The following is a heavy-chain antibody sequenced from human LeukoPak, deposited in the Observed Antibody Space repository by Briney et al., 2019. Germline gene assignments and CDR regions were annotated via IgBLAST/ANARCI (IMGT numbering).Heavy chain of an antibody. V-gene: IGHV1-2*02. CDR1: GYTFTGYY. J-gene: IGHJ4*02. CDR2: INPNSGGT. Sequence: ASVKVSCKASGYTFTGYYMHWVRQAPGQGLEWMGWINPNSGGTNYAQKFQGRVTMTRDTSISTAYMELSRLRSDDTAVYYCARELGLSSSSDLDYWGQGTLVTVSS. CDR3: ARELGLSSSSDLDY. D-gene: IGHD6-6*01.